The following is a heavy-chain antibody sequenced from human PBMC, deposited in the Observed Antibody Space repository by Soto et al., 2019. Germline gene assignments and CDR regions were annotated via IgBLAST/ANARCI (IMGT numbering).Heavy chain of an antibody. Sequence: ASMKVSCKASGFSFTGYYIHWLRQAPGQGLEWMGFINAHSGGTEYAKKFQGSVTLTRDTSIATAYLTRTSLTSDDTALYYCAKDLMRKLAYWLHXWGQGTQVTVSX. CDR1: GFSFTGYY. V-gene: IGHV1-2*02. CDR3: AKDLMRKLAYWLHX. J-gene: IGHJ5*02. CDR2: INAHSGGT. D-gene: IGHD3-16*01.